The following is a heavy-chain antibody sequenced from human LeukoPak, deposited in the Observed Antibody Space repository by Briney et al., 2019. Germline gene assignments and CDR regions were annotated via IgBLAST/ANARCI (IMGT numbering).Heavy chain of an antibody. J-gene: IGHJ4*02. V-gene: IGHV4-39*01. CDR3: ARQDDDIVVVPAAYFDY. D-gene: IGHD2-2*01. Sequence: SETLSLTCTVSGGSISSSSYYWGWIRQPPGKGLEWIGSIYYSGSTYYNPSLKSRVTISVDTSKDQFSLKLSSVTAADTAVYYCARQDDDIVVVPAAYFDYWGQGTLVTVSS. CDR2: IYYSGST. CDR1: GGSISSSSYY.